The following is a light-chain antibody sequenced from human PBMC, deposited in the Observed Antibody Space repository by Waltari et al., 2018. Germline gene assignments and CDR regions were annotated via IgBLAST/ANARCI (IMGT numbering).Light chain of an antibody. CDR2: GAS. J-gene: IGKJ2*01. CDR3: QQYHNWPYT. CDR1: QPLRTT. Sequence: EILITQSPATLSVSPGQTATLSCRASQPLRTTLAWYHHPPGQAPRLLIYGASTRATGVPARFSGSRSGTEFTLIISSLQSEDFALYYCQQYHNWPYTFGQGTKLEIK. V-gene: IGKV3-15*01.